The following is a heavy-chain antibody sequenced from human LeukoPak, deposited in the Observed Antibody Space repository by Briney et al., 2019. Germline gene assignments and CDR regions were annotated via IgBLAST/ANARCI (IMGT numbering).Heavy chain of an antibody. Sequence: SETLSLTCAVYGGSFSGYYWSWIRQPPGKGLEWIGYIYYSGSTNYNPSLKSRVTISVDTSKSQFSLKLSSVTAADTAVYYCARAFSGYHSKSGGIDYWGQGTLVTVSS. CDR2: IYYSGST. D-gene: IGHD4-11*01. J-gene: IGHJ4*02. V-gene: IGHV4-59*01. CDR1: GGSFSGYY. CDR3: ARAFSGYHSKSGGIDY.